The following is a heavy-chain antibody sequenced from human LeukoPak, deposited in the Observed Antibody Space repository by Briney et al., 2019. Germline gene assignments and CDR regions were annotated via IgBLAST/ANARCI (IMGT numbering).Heavy chain of an antibody. J-gene: IGHJ4*02. Sequence: PGGSLRLSCVGSGYSFRSYWMSWVRQAPGKGLEWVANINQDGGATYYADSVKGQFTISRDNAKNSLYLQMNSLRAEDTAVYYCAREDRMGSSWYWGLDYWGQGTLVTVSS. CDR3: AREDRMGSSWYWGLDY. D-gene: IGHD6-13*01. CDR2: INQDGGAT. CDR1: GYSFRSYW. V-gene: IGHV3-7*03.